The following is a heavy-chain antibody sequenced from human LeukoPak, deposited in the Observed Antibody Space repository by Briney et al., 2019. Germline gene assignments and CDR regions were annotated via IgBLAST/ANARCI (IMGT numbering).Heavy chain of an antibody. CDR2: IYYSGST. V-gene: IGHV4-39*01. D-gene: IGHD2-2*01. J-gene: IGHJ5*02. CDR1: GGSSSSSRYY. CDR3: ARHPYQLLWLSWFDP. Sequence: SETLSLTCTVSGGSSSSSRYYWGWIRQPPGKGLEWIGSIYYSGSTYYNPSLKSRVTISVDTSKNQFSLKLSSVTTADTAVYYCARHPYQLLWLSWFDPWGQGTLVTVSS.